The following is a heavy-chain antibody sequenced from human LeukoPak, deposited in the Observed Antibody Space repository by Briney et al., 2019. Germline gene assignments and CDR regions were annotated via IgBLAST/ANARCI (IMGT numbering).Heavy chain of an antibody. CDR2: IKQDGSEK. J-gene: IGHJ4*02. CDR3: ARDSSSWYGGY. D-gene: IGHD6-13*01. CDR1: GFTFSSYW. V-gene: IGHV3-7*01. Sequence: GGSLRLSCAASGFTFSSYWFSWVRQAPGKGLEWVANIKQDGSEKYHVDSVKGRFTISRDNAKNSLYLQMNSLRAEDTAVYYCARDSSSWYGGYWGQGTLVTVSS.